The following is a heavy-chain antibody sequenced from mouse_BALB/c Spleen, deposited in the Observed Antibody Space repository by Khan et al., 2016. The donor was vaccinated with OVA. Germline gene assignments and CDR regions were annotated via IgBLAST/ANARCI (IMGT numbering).Heavy chain of an antibody. CDR3: ARAYYRFDGYYAMDD. J-gene: IGHJ4*01. Sequence: QVQLKESGPGLVAPSQSLSITCSVSGFSLSRYNIHWVRQPPGKGLEWLGMIWGGGGTDYNSTLKSRLTISKDNSESQVFLKMNSLQTDDTAMYYCARAYYRFDGYYAMDDWGQGTSVTVSS. CDR1: GFSLSRYN. V-gene: IGHV2-6-4*01. CDR2: IWGGGGT. D-gene: IGHD2-14*01.